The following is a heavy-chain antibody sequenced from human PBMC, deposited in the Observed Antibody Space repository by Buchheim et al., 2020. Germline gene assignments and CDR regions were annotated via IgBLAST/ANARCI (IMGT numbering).Heavy chain of an antibody. V-gene: IGHV3-23*01. J-gene: IGHJ5*02. D-gene: IGHD6-13*01. CDR3: AKDLGSSWLAWVNWFDP. Sequence: EVQLLESGGGLVQPGGSLRLSCAASGFTFSSYAMSWARQAPGKGLEWVSAISGSGGSTYYADSVKGRFTISRDNSKNPLYLQMNSLRAEDTAVYYCAKDLGSSWLAWVNWFDPWGQGTL. CDR1: GFTFSSYA. CDR2: ISGSGGST.